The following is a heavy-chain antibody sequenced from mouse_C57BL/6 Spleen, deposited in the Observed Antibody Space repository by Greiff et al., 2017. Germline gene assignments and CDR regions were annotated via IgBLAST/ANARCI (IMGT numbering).Heavy chain of an antibody. J-gene: IGHJ4*01. CDR3: ARGDYDGDYAMDY. D-gene: IGHD2-4*01. CDR2: IYPSDSET. Sequence: QVQLQQPGAELVRPGSSVKLSCKASGYTFTSYWMDWVKQRPGQGLEWIGNIYPSDSETHYNQKFKDKATLTVDKSSSTAYMQLSSLTSEDSAVYYCARGDYDGDYAMDYWGQGTSVTVSS. V-gene: IGHV1-61*01. CDR1: GYTFTSYW.